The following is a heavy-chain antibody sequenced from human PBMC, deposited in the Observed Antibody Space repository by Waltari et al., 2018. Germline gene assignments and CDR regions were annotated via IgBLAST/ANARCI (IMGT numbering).Heavy chain of an antibody. CDR1: GGTFSTYT. CDR2: LIPILGIP. V-gene: IGHV1-69*08. J-gene: IGHJ4*02. CDR3: ARDTPRDTVAGD. Sequence: QVQLVQSGAEVKKPGSSVKVSCKASGGTFSTYTISWVRQAPGQGFGWMGRLIPILGIPDYEQKCQGGVTITADTSTSTAYMERSSLRSEDTAVYYCARDTPRDTVAGDWGQGTLVTVSS. D-gene: IGHD6-19*01.